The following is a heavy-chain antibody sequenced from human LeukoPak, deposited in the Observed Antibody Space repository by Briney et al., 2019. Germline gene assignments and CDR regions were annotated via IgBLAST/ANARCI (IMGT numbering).Heavy chain of an antibody. V-gene: IGHV3-66*01. J-gene: IGHJ4*02. D-gene: IGHD2-2*01. Sequence: GGSLRLSCAASGFTFSSYWMSWVRQAPGKGLEWVSVIYSGGSTYYADSVKGRFTISRDNSKNTLYLQMNSLRAEDTAVYYCARDGCTSTSCYDYWGQGTLVTVSS. CDR3: ARDGCTSTSCYDY. CDR1: GFTFSSYW. CDR2: IYSGGST.